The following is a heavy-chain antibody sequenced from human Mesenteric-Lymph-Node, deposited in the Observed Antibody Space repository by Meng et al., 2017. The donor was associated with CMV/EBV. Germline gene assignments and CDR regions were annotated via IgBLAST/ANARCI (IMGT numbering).Heavy chain of an antibody. CDR2: INHSGST. CDR1: GGSFNGYY. CDR3: ARGLSGPWGY. J-gene: IGHJ4*02. D-gene: IGHD3-10*01. V-gene: IGHV4-34*01. Sequence: SETLSLTCAVYGGSFNGYYWSWIRQPPGKGLEWIGEINHSGSTNYSPSLKSRVTISVDTSKNQFSLKLSSVTAADTAVYYCARGLSGPWGYWGQGTLVTVSS.